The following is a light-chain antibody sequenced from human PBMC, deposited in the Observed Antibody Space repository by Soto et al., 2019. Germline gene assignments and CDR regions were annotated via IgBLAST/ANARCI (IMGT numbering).Light chain of an antibody. J-gene: IGKJ1*01. CDR2: GAS. CDR3: HQRQSWPRA. V-gene: IGKV3-15*01. CDR1: QSVSSD. Sequence: EIVMTQSPATLSVSPWERATHACRASQSVSSDLAWYHQKPGQAPRHRIHGASTRPPAIPATFRGRGSGTEFTLTTNILRSEDFAVYYCHQRQSWPRALGQGTRVDIK.